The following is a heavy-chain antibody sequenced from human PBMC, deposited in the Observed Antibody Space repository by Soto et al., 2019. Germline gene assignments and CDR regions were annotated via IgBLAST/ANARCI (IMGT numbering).Heavy chain of an antibody. V-gene: IGHV1-69*01. D-gene: IGHD4-17*01. CDR2: IIPIFGTA. CDR3: ARGDHDYGDYDSHCWFEP. CDR1: GGTFSSYA. J-gene: IGHJ5*02. Sequence: QVQLVQSGAEVKKPGSSVKVSCKASGGTFSSYAISWVRQAPGQGLEWMGGIIPIFGTANHAQKSQGRVTITADESTSTDSMELSSLRSEDTAVYYCARGDHDYGDYDSHCWFEPWVQGTLVTVSS.